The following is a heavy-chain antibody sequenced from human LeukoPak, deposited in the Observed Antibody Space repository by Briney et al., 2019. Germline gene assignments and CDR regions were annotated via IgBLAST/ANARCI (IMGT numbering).Heavy chain of an antibody. J-gene: IGHJ3*02. CDR3: ARDPRQQLGSDAFDI. D-gene: IGHD6-13*01. V-gene: IGHV3-7*03. CDR2: IKQDGSEK. Sequence: TGGSPRLSCAASGFTFSSYWMSWVRQAPGKGLEWVANIKQDGSEKYYVDSVKGRFTISRDNAKNSLYLQMNSLRAEDTAVYYCARDPRQQLGSDAFDIWGQGTMVTVSS. CDR1: GFTFSSYW.